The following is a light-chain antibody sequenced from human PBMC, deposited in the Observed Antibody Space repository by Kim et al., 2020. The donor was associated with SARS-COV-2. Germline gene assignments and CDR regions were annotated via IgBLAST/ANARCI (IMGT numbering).Light chain of an antibody. J-gene: IGKJ1*01. CDR1: QSVSSSY. CDR3: QQYGSSLWT. CDR2: GAS. Sequence: WERATLSGRASQSVSSSYVAWYQQEPGQAPRLLSYGASSRATDIPDRFSGSGSGTEFTLTISRMEPEDFAVYYCQQYGSSLWTFGRGTKVDIK. V-gene: IGKV3-20*01.